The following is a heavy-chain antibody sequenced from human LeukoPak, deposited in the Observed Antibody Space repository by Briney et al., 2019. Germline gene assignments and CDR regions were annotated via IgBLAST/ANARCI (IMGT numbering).Heavy chain of an antibody. CDR2: IYGSGVSI. CDR1: GFTFEKYV. J-gene: IGHJ4*02. D-gene: IGHD1-26*01. Sequence: GGSLRLSRVASGFTFEKYVMNWVRQAPGKGLEWLATIYGSGVSISYADSVKGRFTISRDNSNNTLYLQMNSLRAEDTAMYFCARDLGWELPAEAYWGQGVLVTVSS. V-gene: IGHV3-23*01. CDR3: ARDLGWELPAEAY.